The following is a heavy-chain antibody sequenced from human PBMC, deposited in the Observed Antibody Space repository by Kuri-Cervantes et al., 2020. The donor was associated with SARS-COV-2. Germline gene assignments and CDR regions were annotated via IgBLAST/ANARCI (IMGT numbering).Heavy chain of an antibody. CDR3: ARIGYCSSTSCPPNYYYGMDV. D-gene: IGHD2-2*01. Sequence: GSLRLSCKGSGYSFTSYWIGWVRQMPGKGLEWMGIIYPGDSDTRYSPSFQGQVTISADKSISTAYLQWSSLKASDTAMYYCARIGYCSSTSCPPNYYYGMDVWGQGTTVTVSS. CDR2: IYPGDSDT. V-gene: IGHV5-51*01. CDR1: GYSFTSYW. J-gene: IGHJ6*02.